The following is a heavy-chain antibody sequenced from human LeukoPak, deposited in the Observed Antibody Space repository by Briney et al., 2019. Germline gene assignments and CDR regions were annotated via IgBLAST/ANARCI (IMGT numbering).Heavy chain of an antibody. D-gene: IGHD3-3*01. V-gene: IGHV3-64*01. CDR2: ISRDARSI. CDR3: ARVHDFWSGGNDY. CDR1: GFTISTHA. J-gene: IGHJ4*02. Sequence: GGSLRLSCVASGFTISTHAMHWVRQAPGKGLEYVSAISRDARSIHYANSVKGRFAISKDNSKNTLYLEMGSLRPEDTAVYYCARVHDFWSGGNDYWGQGTLVTVSS.